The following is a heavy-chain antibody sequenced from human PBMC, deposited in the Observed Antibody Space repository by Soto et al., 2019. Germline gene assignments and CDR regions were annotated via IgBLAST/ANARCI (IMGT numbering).Heavy chain of an antibody. CDR2: ISAYNGNT. D-gene: IGHD3-10*01. V-gene: IGHV1-18*01. CDR1: GYTFTSYG. Sequence: ASVKVSCKASGYTFTSYGISWVRQAPGQGLEWMGWISAYNGNTNYAQKLQGRVTITTDTSTSTAYMELRSLRSDDAAVYYCARAARGPPHPPHDYWGQGTLVTVSS. CDR3: ARAARGPPHPPHDY. J-gene: IGHJ4*02.